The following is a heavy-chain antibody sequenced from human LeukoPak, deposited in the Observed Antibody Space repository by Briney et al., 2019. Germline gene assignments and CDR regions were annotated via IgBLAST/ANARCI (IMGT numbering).Heavy chain of an antibody. CDR3: ARSRTSGWYPLFDY. V-gene: IGHV1-69*02. CDR1: GGTFSSYH. CDR2: IIPILGIA. D-gene: IGHD6-19*01. J-gene: IGHJ4*02. Sequence: ASVKVSCKASGGTFSSYHISWVRQAPGQGLEGMGRIIPILGIANYAQKFQGRVTITADKSTSTAYMELSSLRSEDTAVYYCARSRTSGWYPLFDYWGQGTLVTVSS.